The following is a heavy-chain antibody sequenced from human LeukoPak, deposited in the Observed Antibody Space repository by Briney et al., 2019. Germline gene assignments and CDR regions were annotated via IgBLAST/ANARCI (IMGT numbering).Heavy chain of an antibody. D-gene: IGHD5-12*01. J-gene: IGHJ4*02. V-gene: IGHV3-23*03. CDR2: IYSGGDT. CDR3: AKDGVDTITFDS. Sequence: GGSLRLSCAASGFTFSSYAMSRVRQAPGKGLECVSVIYSGGDTYYADSVKGRFTISRDNSKNTLYLQMNSLRAEDTAVYYCAKDGVDTITFDSWGQGTLVTVSS. CDR1: GFTFSSYA.